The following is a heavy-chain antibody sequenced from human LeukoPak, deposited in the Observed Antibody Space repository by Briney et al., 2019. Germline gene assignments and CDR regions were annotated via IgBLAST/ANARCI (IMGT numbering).Heavy chain of an antibody. J-gene: IGHJ5*02. CDR3: ARDSGTTGEVKFDP. Sequence: SETLSLTCTVSGGSISSSRDYWAWLRQPPGKGLEWIANIYYSGSTYYSPSLKSRVTMSIDTSNNQFSLRLRFVTAADTAVYYCARDSGTTGEVKFDPWGQGTLVTVSS. V-gene: IGHV4-39*07. CDR2: IYYSGST. D-gene: IGHD3-10*01. CDR1: GGSISSSRDY.